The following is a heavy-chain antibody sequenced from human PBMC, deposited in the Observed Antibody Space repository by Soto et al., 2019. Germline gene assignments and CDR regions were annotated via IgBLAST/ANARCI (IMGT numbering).Heavy chain of an antibody. J-gene: IGHJ6*02. CDR2: ISDDGYKK. V-gene: IGHV3-30*01. D-gene: IGHD3-10*01. CDR1: GFTFSNDA. CDR3: ARALSYGFDDYYYGMDV. Sequence: GGSLRLSCVASGFTFSNDAIHWVRQAPGKGLQRVAVISDDGYKKFYADSVKGRFTISRDNSRNTLYLQMNSLRADDTAVYYCARALSYGFDDYYYGMDVWGQGTTVTVSS.